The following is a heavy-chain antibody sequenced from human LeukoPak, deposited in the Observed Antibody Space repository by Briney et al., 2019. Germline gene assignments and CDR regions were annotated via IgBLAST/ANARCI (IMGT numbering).Heavy chain of an antibody. CDR2: IYHSGST. CDR3: VRDISRPSIAAAGSPKNWFDP. J-gene: IGHJ5*02. D-gene: IGHD6-13*01. Sequence: SETLSLTCAVSGGSISSSNWWSWVRQPPGKGLEWIGEIYHSGSTNYNPSLKGRVTTSVDKSKNQFSLKLSSVTAADTAVYYCVRDISRPSIAAAGSPKNWFDPWGQGTLVTVSS. CDR1: GGSISSSNW. V-gene: IGHV4-4*02.